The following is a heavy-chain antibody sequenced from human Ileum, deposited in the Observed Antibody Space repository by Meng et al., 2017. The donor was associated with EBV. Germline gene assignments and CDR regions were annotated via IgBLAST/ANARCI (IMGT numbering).Heavy chain of an antibody. CDR3: ARHHHSPTFDY. CDR2: VVYSGTT. Sequence: QLQLQESGPGLVKPSGTLSPTCTVSGGAISSSSYYWAWIRQPPGEGLEWIGSVVYSGTTYYTSSLKSRVSISVDTSKNQFSLKLSSVTAADTAVYYCARHHHSPTFDYWGQGTLVTVSS. V-gene: IGHV4-39*01. J-gene: IGHJ4*02. D-gene: IGHD1-14*01. CDR1: GGAISSSSYY.